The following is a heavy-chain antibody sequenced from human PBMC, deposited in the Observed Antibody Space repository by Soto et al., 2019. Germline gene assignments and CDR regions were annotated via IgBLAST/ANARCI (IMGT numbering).Heavy chain of an antibody. D-gene: IGHD2-21*01. CDR3: ARDIYGGNCCGDVDI. V-gene: IGHV1-18*01. J-gene: IGHJ3*02. Sequence: QAQLAQSGAEVKKPGASVNISCKASGYTFTNYGFIWVRQAPGHGLEWVGWISPYNGKTEYAQKFQGRVTMTRDKPTRTAYMELRSLRSDDRAVDYGARDIYGGNCCGDVDIWGQGTMVTVSS. CDR1: GYTFTNYG. CDR2: ISPYNGKT.